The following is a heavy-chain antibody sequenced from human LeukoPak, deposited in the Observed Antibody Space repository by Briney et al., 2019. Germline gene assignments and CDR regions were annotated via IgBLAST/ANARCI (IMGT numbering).Heavy chain of an antibody. D-gene: IGHD3-3*01. CDR1: GGSFSGYY. Sequence: SETLSLTCVVYGGSFSGYYWSWIRQPPGKGLEWIGEINHSGSTNYNPSLKSRVTISVDTSKNQFSLKLSSVTAADTAVYYCASLPYYDFRSVYYMGISVWGQGTLVTVSS. CDR2: INHSGST. CDR3: ASLPYYDFRSVYYMGISV. V-gene: IGHV4-34*01. J-gene: IGHJ4*02.